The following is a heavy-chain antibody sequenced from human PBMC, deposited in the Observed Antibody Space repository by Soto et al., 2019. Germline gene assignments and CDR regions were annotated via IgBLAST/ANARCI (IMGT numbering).Heavy chain of an antibody. CDR1: GGSISISSYF. J-gene: IGHJ5*02. D-gene: IGHD2-15*01. CDR2: MYYSGST. V-gene: IGHV4-39*01. CDR3: ARIGYGHNWFDP. Sequence: PSETLSLTCTVSGGSISISSYFWCWIRHPPGKGLEWIGSMYYSGSTYYNPSLKSRVTISVDTSKNQFSLKLSSVTAADTAVYYCARIGYGHNWFDPWGQGTLVTVSS.